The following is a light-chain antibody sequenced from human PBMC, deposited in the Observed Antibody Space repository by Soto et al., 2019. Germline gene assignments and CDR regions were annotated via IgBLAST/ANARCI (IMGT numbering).Light chain of an antibody. J-gene: IGLJ3*02. CDR2: GVS. CDR3: TSYRSTGTLWV. CDR1: SSDFDDYSY. V-gene: IGLV2-14*03. Sequence: QSALTQPASVSGSPGQSVTIACTGTSSDFDDYSYVSWYQQHPGKAPKLMIYGVSYRPSGVSNRFSASKSDNTASLTISGLQAEDEAFYYCTSYRSTGTLWVFGGGTKLTVL.